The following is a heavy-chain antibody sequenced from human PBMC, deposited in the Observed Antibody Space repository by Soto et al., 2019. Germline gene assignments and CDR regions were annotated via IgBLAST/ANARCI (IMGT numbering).Heavy chain of an antibody. CDR1: GGTFSSYT. Sequence: QVQLVQSGAEVKKPGSSVKVSCKASGGTFSSYTISWVRQAPGQGLEWMGRIIPILGIANYAQKFQGRVTITADKSTSTAYMELSSLRSEDTAVYYCARERDCSSTSCYRNYYYYMDVWGKGTTVTVSS. J-gene: IGHJ6*03. D-gene: IGHD2-2*01. CDR3: ARERDCSSTSCYRNYYYYMDV. CDR2: IIPILGIA. V-gene: IGHV1-69*02.